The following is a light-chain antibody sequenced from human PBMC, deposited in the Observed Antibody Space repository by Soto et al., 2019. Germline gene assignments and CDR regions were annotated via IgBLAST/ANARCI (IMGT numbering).Light chain of an antibody. CDR2: EGS. Sequence: QSATTQPASVSGSPGQSITISCTGTSSDIGTYNLVSWYQQYPGEAPKLIIYEGSKWPPGVSDRFSGSNSGNTASLTISGLQAEDEADYYCCSYASSGIYWVFGEGTKLTVL. V-gene: IGLV2-23*01. CDR3: CSYASSGIYWV. J-gene: IGLJ3*02. CDR1: SSDIGTYNL.